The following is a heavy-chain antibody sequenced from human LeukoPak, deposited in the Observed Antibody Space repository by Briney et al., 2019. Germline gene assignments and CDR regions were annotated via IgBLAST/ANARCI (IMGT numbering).Heavy chain of an antibody. CDR3: ARGRSTGYPYYIKY. V-gene: IGHV1-8*03. J-gene: IGHJ4*02. CDR1: GYTFTSYD. Sequence: GASVIVSCKASGYTFTSYDINWVRQATGKGLEWMGWMNPNSGSTGYAQKFEGRVTITRNTSISTAYMELSGLRSEDTAVYYCARGRSTGYPYYIKYWGQGTLVTVSS. CDR2: MNPNSGST. D-gene: IGHD5-12*01.